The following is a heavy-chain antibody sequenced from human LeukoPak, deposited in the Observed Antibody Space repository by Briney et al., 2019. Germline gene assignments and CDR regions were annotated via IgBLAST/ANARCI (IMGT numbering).Heavy chain of an antibody. CDR2: INHSGST. Sequence: PSETLSLTCAVYGGSFSGYYWSWIRQPPGKGLEWIGEINHSGSTNYNPSLKSRVTISVETSKNQFSLKLSSVTAADTAVYYCARIAAAGIGYWGQGTLVTVSS. CDR3: ARIAAAGIGY. J-gene: IGHJ4*02. D-gene: IGHD6-13*01. CDR1: GGSFSGYY. V-gene: IGHV4-34*01.